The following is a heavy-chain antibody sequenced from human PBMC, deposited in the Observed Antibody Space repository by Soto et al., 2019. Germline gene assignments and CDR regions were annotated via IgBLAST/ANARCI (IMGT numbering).Heavy chain of an antibody. J-gene: IGHJ4*02. Sequence: ERLCRTCPVSGGSFKSGSYSWSWIRQPPGKGLEWIGYVYHTGRTSYNPSLKSRVSISMDTSKNQFSLNLDSVTAADTAVYFCARDFAYFDSWGQGTLVTVSS. CDR2: VYHTGRT. V-gene: IGHV4-61*01. CDR3: ARDFAYFDS. D-gene: IGHD3-3*01. CDR1: GGSFKSGSYS.